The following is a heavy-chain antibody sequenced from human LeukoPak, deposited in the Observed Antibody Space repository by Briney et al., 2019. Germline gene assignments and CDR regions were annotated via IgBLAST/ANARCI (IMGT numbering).Heavy chain of an antibody. CDR2: ISSSSSYI. CDR1: GFTFSSYS. J-gene: IGHJ5*02. Sequence: GGSLRLSCAASGFTFSSYSMNWVRQAPGKGLEWVSSISSSSSYIYYADSVKGRFTISRDNAKNSLYLQMNSLRAEDTAVYYCARQLDYGGNSDWSNWFDPWGQGTLVIVSS. D-gene: IGHD4-23*01. CDR3: ARQLDYGGNSDWSNWFDP. V-gene: IGHV3-21*01.